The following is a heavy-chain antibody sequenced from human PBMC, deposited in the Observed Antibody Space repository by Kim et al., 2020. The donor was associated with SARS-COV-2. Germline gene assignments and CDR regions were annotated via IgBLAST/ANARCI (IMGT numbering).Heavy chain of an antibody. D-gene: IGHD1-1*01. CDR1: GFTFSSYE. Sequence: GGSLRLSCAASGFTFSSYEMNWVRQAPGKGLEWVSYISSSGSTIYYADSVKGRFTISRDNAKNSLYLQMNSLRAEDTAVYYCARWDRNWNDGSNDYWGQGTLVTVSS. V-gene: IGHV3-48*03. CDR3: ARWDRNWNDGSNDY. J-gene: IGHJ4*02. CDR2: ISSSGSTI.